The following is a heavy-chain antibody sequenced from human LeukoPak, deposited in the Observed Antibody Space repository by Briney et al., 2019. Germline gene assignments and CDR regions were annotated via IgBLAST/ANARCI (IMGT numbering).Heavy chain of an antibody. J-gene: IGHJ3*02. CDR3: ARFDTYYYDSSGSLDAFDI. Sequence: PSETLSLTCTVSGGSVSSSDYYWGWIRQPPGKGLEWIGSIYYSGTTYYNPSLQSRVTISVDTSKNQFSLKLSSVTAADTAVYYCARFDTYYYDSSGSLDAFDIWGQGTMVTVSS. D-gene: IGHD3-22*01. CDR1: GGSVSSSDYY. V-gene: IGHV4-39*07. CDR2: IYYSGTT.